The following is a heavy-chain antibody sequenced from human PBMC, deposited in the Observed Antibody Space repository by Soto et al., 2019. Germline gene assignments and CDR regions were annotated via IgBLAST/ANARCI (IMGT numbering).Heavy chain of an antibody. J-gene: IGHJ4*02. Sequence: QVQLVQSGAEVKEPGASVRVSCKASGYSFTKFDINWVRQAPGQGLEWMGWLNPKSGNTGYAQNLQGRVTMTRDTSISTAYMELRSLRCEDTALYYCARVTAGSSDFDYWGQGTLVTVSS. CDR1: GYSFTKFD. CDR3: ARVTAGSSDFDY. CDR2: LNPKSGNT. D-gene: IGHD6-6*01. V-gene: IGHV1-8*01.